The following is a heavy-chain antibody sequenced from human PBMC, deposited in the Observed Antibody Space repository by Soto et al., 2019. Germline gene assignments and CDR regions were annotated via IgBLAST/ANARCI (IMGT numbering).Heavy chain of an antibody. D-gene: IGHD3-22*01. Sequence: ASVKVSCKASGYTFTSYGISWVRQAPGQGLEWMGWISAYNGNTNYAQKLQGRVTMTTDTSTSTAYMELRSLRSDDTAVYYCARGGYYDSSGYYIDAFDIWGQGTMVTVSS. J-gene: IGHJ3*02. V-gene: IGHV1-18*01. CDR3: ARGGYYDSSGYYIDAFDI. CDR1: GYTFTSYG. CDR2: ISAYNGNT.